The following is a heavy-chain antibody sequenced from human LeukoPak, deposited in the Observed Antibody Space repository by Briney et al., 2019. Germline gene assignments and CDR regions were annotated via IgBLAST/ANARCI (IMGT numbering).Heavy chain of an antibody. CDR2: IYPGDSDT. J-gene: IGHJ4*02. CDR3: ARQGGRAAAGNDY. V-gene: IGHV5-51*01. Sequence: KVSCKASGYTFTSYWIGWVRQMPGKGLEWMGIIYPGDSDTRYSPSFQGQVTISADKSISTAYLQWSSLKASDTAMYYCARQGGRAAAGNDYWGQGTLVTVSS. CDR1: GYTFTSYW. D-gene: IGHD6-13*01.